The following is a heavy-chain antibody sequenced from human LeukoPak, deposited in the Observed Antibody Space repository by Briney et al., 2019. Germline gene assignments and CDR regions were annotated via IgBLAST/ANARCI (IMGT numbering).Heavy chain of an antibody. CDR2: IYTSGST. D-gene: IGHD3-10*01. V-gene: IGHV4-59*10. CDR1: GGSFSGYY. Sequence: PSETLSLTCAVYGGSFSGYYWSWIRQPAGKGLEWIGRIYTSGSTNYNPSLKSRVTMSVDTSKNQFSLKLSSVTAADTAVYYCATAGSGLLDYWGQGTLVTVSS. J-gene: IGHJ4*02. CDR3: ATAGSGLLDY.